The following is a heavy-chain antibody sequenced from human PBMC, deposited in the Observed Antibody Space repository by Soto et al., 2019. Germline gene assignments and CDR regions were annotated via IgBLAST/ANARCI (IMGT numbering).Heavy chain of an antibody. V-gene: IGHV1-69*08. CDR3: ARDVRNLCGGDCYSPDFAY. CDR1: GGTFSSYT. CDR2: IIPILGIA. J-gene: IGHJ4*02. Sequence: QVQLVQSGAEVKKPGSSVKVSCKASGGTFSSYTISWVRQAPGQGLEWMGRIIPILGIANYAQKFQGRVTITADKSTSKAYMELRSLRSGDTAVYYCARDVRNLCGGDCYSPDFAYWGQGTLVTVSS. D-gene: IGHD2-21*02.